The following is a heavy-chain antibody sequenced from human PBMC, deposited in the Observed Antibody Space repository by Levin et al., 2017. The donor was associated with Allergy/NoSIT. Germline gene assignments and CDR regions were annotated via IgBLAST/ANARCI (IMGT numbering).Heavy chain of an antibody. CDR3: RSVVVVVAATPWDY. CDR2: IRSKANSYAT. Sequence: GGSLRLSCAASGFTFSGSAMHWVRQASGKGLEWVGRIRSKANSYATAYAASVKGRFTISRDDSKNTAYLQMNSLKTEDTAVYYCRSVVVVVAATPWDYWGQGTLVTVSS. CDR1: GFTFSGSA. V-gene: IGHV3-73*01. D-gene: IGHD2-15*01. J-gene: IGHJ4*02.